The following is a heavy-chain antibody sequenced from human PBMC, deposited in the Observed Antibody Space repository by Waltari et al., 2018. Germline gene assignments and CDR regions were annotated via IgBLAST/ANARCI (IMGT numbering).Heavy chain of an antibody. CDR2: IAHSGRT. V-gene: IGHV4-34*01. Sequence: QVPQQQWGAGLLKPSETLSLTCGVPGGSFFGYYWSWSRQPPGKGLEWLGEIAHSGRTNYNPSLKSRITISIDTANNQFSLNLTSATAADTAVYYCVRGGWLRPFDYWGQGSLLVVSS. CDR3: VRGGWLRPFDY. J-gene: IGHJ4*02. CDR1: GGSFFGYY. D-gene: IGHD5-12*01.